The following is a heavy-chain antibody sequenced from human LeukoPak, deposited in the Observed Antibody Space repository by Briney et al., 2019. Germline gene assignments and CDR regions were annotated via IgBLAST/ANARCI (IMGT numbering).Heavy chain of an antibody. CDR2: IYYSGST. CDR3: ARQNIVAAGTNWFDP. D-gene: IGHD6-13*01. V-gene: IGHV4-39*01. Sequence: SETLSLTCTVSGGSISSSSYYWGWIRQPPGKGLEWIGSIYYSGSTYYNPSLKSRVTISVDTSKNQFSLKLSSVTAADTAVYYCARQNIVAAGTNWFDPWGQGTLVTVSS. J-gene: IGHJ5*02. CDR1: GGSISSSSYY.